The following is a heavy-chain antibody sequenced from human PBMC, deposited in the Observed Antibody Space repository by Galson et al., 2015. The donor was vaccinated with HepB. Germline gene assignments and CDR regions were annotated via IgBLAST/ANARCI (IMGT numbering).Heavy chain of an antibody. V-gene: IGHV1-3*01. D-gene: IGHD5-24*01. CDR3: ARAEMAIRDAFDI. J-gene: IGHJ3*02. Sequence: SVKVSCKASGYTFTSYAMHWVRQAPGQRLEWMGWINAGNGNTKYSQKFQGRVTITRDTSASTAYMELSSLRSEDTAVYYCARAEMAIRDAFDIWGQGTMVTVS. CDR1: GYTFTSYA. CDR2: INAGNGNT.